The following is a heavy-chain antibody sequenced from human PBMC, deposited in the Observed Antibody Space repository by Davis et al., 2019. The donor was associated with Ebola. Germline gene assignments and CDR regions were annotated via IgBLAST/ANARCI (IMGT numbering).Heavy chain of an antibody. J-gene: IGHJ4*02. Sequence: SETLSLTCSVSGDSISSGGYYWNWIRQHPVKGLEWIAYMSYSGYTYYNPSLKSRVTISGDMSSNQFSLRLNSVTAADTAMYYCATTPRYSNYGGYFDYWGQGTLVTVSS. CDR3: ATTPRYSNYGGYFDY. D-gene: IGHD4-11*01. CDR1: GDSISSGGYY. CDR2: MSYSGYT. V-gene: IGHV4-31*03.